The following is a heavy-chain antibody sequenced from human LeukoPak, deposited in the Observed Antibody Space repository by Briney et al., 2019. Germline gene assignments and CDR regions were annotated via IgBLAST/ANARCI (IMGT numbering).Heavy chain of an antibody. V-gene: IGHV3-7*01. D-gene: IGHD2-2*02. CDR1: GFTFSSYW. J-gene: IGHJ6*03. CDR3: ARDKGDIVVVPAAISYMDV. CDR2: IKQDGSEK. Sequence: GGSLRLSCAASGFTFSSYWMSWVRQAPGKGLEWVANIKQDGSEKYYVDSVKGRFTISRDNAKNSLYLQMNSLRAEDTAVYYCARDKGDIVVVPAAISYMDVWGKGTTVTVSS.